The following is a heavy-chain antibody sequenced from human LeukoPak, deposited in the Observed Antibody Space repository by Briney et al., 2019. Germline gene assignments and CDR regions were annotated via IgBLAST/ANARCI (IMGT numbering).Heavy chain of an antibody. D-gene: IGHD3-10*02. CDR2: IYSGGST. V-gene: IGHV3-53*01. CDR3: ARDNYVFGEPPYYYYYGMDI. CDR1: GFTVSSNY. Sequence: PGGSLRLSCAASGFTVSSNYMSWVRQAPGKGLEWVSVIYSGGSTYYADSVKGRFTISRDNSKNTLYLQMNSLRAEDTAVYYCARDNYVFGEPPYYYYYGMDIWGQGTTVTVSS. J-gene: IGHJ6*02.